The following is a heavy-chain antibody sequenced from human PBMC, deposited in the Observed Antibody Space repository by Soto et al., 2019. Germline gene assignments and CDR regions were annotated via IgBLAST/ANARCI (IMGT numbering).Heavy chain of an antibody. CDR3: AGTDWDYFDY. J-gene: IGHJ4*02. Sequence: LSLSCAASGFTFSNYAMHWVRQAPGKGLEWVAVISYDGSNKYYADSVKGRFTISRDNSKNTLYLQMNSLRAEETAVYYCAGTDWDYFDYWGKGTLVTVSS. CDR2: ISYDGSNK. CDR1: GFTFSNYA. D-gene: IGHD1-1*01. V-gene: IGHV3-30-3*01.